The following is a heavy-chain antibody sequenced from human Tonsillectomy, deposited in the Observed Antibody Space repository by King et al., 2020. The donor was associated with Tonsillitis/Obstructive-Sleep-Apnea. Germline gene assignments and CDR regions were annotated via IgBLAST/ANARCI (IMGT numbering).Heavy chain of an antibody. J-gene: IGHJ4*02. CDR3: AREGGHGMGFDY. V-gene: IGHV3-7*01. CDR1: GFTFSSYW. CDR2: IKQAGSEK. D-gene: IGHD3-16*01. Sequence: VQLVESGGGLVQSGGSLRLSCAASGFTFSSYWMSWVRQAPGKGLEWVANIKQAGSEKHYVDSVKGRFTISRDNAENSLYLQLNSLRAEGTAVYYCAREGGHGMGFDYWGQGTLGTVSS.